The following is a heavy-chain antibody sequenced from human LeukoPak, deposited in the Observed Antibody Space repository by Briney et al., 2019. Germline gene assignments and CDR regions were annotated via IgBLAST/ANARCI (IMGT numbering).Heavy chain of an antibody. Sequence: KELEWIGEINHSGSTNYNPSLKSRVTISVDTSKNQFSLKLSSVTAADTAVYYCARGGGPMDVWGEGTTVTVSS. CDR2: INHSGST. CDR3: ARGGGPMDV. D-gene: IGHD3-10*01. V-gene: IGHV4-34*01. J-gene: IGHJ6*03.